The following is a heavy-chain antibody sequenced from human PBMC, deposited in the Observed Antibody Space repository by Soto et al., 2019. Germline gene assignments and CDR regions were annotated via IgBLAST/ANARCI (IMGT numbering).Heavy chain of an antibody. Sequence: QVQLQESGPGLVKPSETLSLTCTVSGGSISNYFWHWIRQPPGKGLEWIGYIYYSGSTNYNPSLKSRVTISXXTSKNQFSLKLSSVTAADTAVYYCAASGSNGQFDFWAQGTLVTVSS. CDR3: AASGSNGQFDF. D-gene: IGHD3-10*01. V-gene: IGHV4-59*01. J-gene: IGHJ4*02. CDR1: GGSISNYF. CDR2: IYYSGST.